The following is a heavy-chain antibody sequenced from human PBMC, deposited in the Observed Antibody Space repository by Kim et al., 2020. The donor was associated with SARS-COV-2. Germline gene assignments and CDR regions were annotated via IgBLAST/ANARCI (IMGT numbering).Heavy chain of an antibody. J-gene: IGHJ4*02. CDR3: AKDTARGGLDYDFWSGYYYFDY. V-gene: IGHV3-9*01. CDR2: ISWNSGSI. Sequence: GGSLRLSCAASGFTFDDYAMHWVRQAPGKGLEWVSGISWNSGSICYADSVKGRFTISRDNAKNSLYLQMNSLRAEDTALYYCAKDTARGGLDYDFWSGYYYFDYWRQGTLVTVSS. CDR1: GFTFDDYA. D-gene: IGHD3-3*01.